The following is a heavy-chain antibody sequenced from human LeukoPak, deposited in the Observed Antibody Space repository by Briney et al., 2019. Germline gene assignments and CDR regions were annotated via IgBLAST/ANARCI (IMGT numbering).Heavy chain of an antibody. V-gene: IGHV5-51*01. D-gene: IGHD6-6*01. Sequence: GESLKISCKGSGYSFTSYWIGWVRQMPGKGLEWMGIIYPGDSDTRYSPSFQAQVTISADTSISTAYLQWSSLKASDTAMYYCARFATEYSSSSRFDPWGQGTLVTVSS. CDR1: GYSFTSYW. J-gene: IGHJ5*02. CDR3: ARFATEYSSSSRFDP. CDR2: IYPGDSDT.